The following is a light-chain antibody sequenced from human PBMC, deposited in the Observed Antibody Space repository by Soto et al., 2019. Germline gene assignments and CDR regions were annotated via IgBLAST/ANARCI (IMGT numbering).Light chain of an antibody. CDR3: CSYAGSSTHV. CDR2: EGS. J-gene: IGLJ1*01. CDR1: CSDVGSYNL. Sequence: QSALTQPASVSGSPGQSITISCTGTCSDVGSYNLVSWYQQHPGKAPKLMIYEGSKRPSGVSNRFSGSKSGNTASLTISGLQAEDEADYYCCSYAGSSTHVFGTGTKVTVL. V-gene: IGLV2-23*01.